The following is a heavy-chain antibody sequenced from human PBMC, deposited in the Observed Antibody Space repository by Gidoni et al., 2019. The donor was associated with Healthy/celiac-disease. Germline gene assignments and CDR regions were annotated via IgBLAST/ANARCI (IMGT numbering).Heavy chain of an antibody. Sequence: QVQLVESAGGVVQPGRSLGPPCAVAAFTFSSYGMHWVRQAPGTGLEWVAVISYDGSKKNYADAVKGRVTISRDNSKNTLYMQMKSLRAEDTAVYYCAKGGGGSSLDYWGQGTLVTVSS. V-gene: IGHV3-30*18. D-gene: IGHD2-15*01. J-gene: IGHJ4*02. CDR1: AFTFSSYG. CDR3: AKGGGGSSLDY. CDR2: ISYDGSKK.